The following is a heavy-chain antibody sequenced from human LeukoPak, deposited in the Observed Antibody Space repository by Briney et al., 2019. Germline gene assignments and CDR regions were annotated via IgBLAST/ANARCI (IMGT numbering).Heavy chain of an antibody. CDR3: ARHKFRRFYYDRSGHAFDI. CDR2: IYYSGST. V-gene: IGHV4-59*08. J-gene: IGHJ3*02. Sequence: SETLSLTCTVSGGSISSYYWSWIRQPPGKGLEWIGYIYYSGSTNYNPSLKSRVTISVDTSKNQFSLKLSSVTAADAAVYYCARHKFRRFYYDRSGHAFDIWGQGTMVTVSS. CDR1: GGSISSYY. D-gene: IGHD3-22*01.